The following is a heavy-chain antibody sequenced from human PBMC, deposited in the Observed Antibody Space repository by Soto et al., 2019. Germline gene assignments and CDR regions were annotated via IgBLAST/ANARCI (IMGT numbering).Heavy chain of an antibody. V-gene: IGHV1-69*01. CDR2: IIPIFGTA. CDR1: GGTFLSYA. J-gene: IGHJ5*02. Sequence: QVQLVQSGAEVKKPGSSVKVSCKASGGTFLSYAISWVRQAPGQGLEWMGGIIPIFGTANYAQKFQGRVTITADESTSTADMALSSMRSEDTAVYYCSRVVVVPAARSERVNWFDPWGQGTLVTVSS. D-gene: IGHD2-2*01. CDR3: SRVVVVPAARSERVNWFDP.